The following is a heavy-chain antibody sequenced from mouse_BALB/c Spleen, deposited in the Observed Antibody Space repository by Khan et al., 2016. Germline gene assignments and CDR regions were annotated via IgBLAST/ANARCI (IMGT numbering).Heavy chain of an antibody. D-gene: IGHD1-1*01. CDR2: IWWNDDK. Sequence: QVTLKESGPGMLQPSQTLSLTCSFSGFSLSTSGMGVGWIRQPSGKGLEWLAHIWWNDDKRYNQALKSRLTISKDTSSNQVFITIASVDTSATATYYCARIGPYYYDSKVDHWGQGISVTVSS. V-gene: IGHV8-8*01. J-gene: IGHJ4*01. CDR3: ARIGPYYYDSKVDH. CDR1: GFSLSTSGMG.